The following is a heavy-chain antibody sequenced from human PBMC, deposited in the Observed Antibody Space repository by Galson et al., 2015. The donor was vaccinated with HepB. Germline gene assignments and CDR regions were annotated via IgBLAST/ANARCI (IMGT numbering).Heavy chain of an antibody. D-gene: IGHD4-11*01. J-gene: IGHJ4*02. CDR2: ISAYNGNT. CDR1: GYTFTSYG. Sequence: SVKVSCKASGYTFTSYGISWVRQAPGQGLEWMGWISAYNGNTNYAQKLQGRVTMTTDTSTSTAYMELRSLRSDDTAVYYCARDGYFGYYSNYIFQYWGQGTLVTVSS. CDR3: ARDGYFGYYSNYIFQY. V-gene: IGHV1-18*01.